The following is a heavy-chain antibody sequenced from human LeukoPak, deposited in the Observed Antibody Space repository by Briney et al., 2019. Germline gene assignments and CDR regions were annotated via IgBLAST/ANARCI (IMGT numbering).Heavy chain of an antibody. Sequence: GRSLRLSCAASGFTFSSYSMNWVRQAPGKGLEWVSSISSSSSYIYYADSVKGRFTISRDNAKNSLYLQMNSLRAEDTAVYYCARGRDGYNYHFDYWGQGTLVTVSS. D-gene: IGHD5-24*01. J-gene: IGHJ4*02. CDR2: ISSSSSYI. CDR1: GFTFSSYS. CDR3: ARGRDGYNYHFDY. V-gene: IGHV3-21*01.